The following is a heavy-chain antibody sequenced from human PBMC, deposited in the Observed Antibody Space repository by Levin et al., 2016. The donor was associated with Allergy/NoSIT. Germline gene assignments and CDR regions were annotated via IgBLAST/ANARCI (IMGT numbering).Heavy chain of an antibody. CDR3: ARDLPSSSWPYFYYGPDV. D-gene: IGHD6-13*01. V-gene: IGHV6-1*01. CDR2: TYYRSKWYN. J-gene: IGHJ6*02. Sequence: WIRQSPSRGLEWLGRTYYRSKWYNDYAVSVKSRITINPDTSKNQFSLQLNSVTPEDTAVYYCARDLPSSSWPYFYYGPDVWGQGTTVTVSS.